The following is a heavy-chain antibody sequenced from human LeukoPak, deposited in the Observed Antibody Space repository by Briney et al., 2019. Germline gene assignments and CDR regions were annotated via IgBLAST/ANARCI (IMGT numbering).Heavy chain of an antibody. D-gene: IGHD6-13*01. CDR3: ARHSYSSSWYGWGDGYYFDY. J-gene: IGHJ4*02. V-gene: IGHV4-39*01. CDR2: IYYSGST. Sequence: SETLSLTCTVSGGSISSSSYYWGWIRQPPGKGLEWIGSIYYSGSTYYNPSLKSRVTISVDTSKNQFSLKLSSVTAADTAVYYCARHSYSSSWYGWGDGYYFDYWGQGTLVTVSS. CDR1: GGSISSSSYY.